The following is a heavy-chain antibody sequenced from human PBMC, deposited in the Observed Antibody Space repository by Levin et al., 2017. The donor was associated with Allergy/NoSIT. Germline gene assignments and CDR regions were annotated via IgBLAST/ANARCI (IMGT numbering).Heavy chain of an antibody. CDR1: GGTFSSYA. D-gene: IGHD3-22*01. CDR3: AREGTYYYDSSGNWFDP. J-gene: IGHJ5*02. Sequence: ASVKVSCKASGGTFSSYAISWVRQAPGQGLEWMGGIIPIFGTANYAQKFQGRVTITADESTSTAYMELSSLRSEDTAVYYCAREGTYYYDSSGNWFDPWGQGTLVTVSS. V-gene: IGHV1-69*13. CDR2: IIPIFGTA.